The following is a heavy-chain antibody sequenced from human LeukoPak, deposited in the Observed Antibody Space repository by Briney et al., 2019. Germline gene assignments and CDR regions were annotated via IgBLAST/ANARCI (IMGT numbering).Heavy chain of an antibody. J-gene: IGHJ6*03. V-gene: IGHV1-8*03. CDR1: GYTFTNYD. Sequence: ASVKVSCKASGYTFTNYDINWVRQATGQGLEWMGWMNPNSGNTGYAEKFQGRVTITRDTSINTAYMELTSLRSEDSAVYDCARGPGYSNYGGSYYYYMDVWGKGTTVTVSS. D-gene: IGHD4-11*01. CDR3: ARGPGYSNYGGSYYYYMDV. CDR2: MNPNSGNT.